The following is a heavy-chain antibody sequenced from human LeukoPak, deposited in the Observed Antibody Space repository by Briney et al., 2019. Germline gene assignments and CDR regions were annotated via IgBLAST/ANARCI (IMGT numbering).Heavy chain of an antibody. CDR1: GGSISSYY. V-gene: IGHV4-4*07. CDR3: ARVGEYCSGGSCYAFDY. J-gene: IGHJ4*02. D-gene: IGHD2-15*01. CDR2: IYTSGST. Sequence: SETLSLTCTVSGGSISSYYWSWIRQPAGKGLEWIGRIYTSGSTNYNPSLKSRVTISVDTSKNQFSLKLSSVTAADTAVYYCARVGEYCSGGSCYAFDYWGQGTLVTVSS.